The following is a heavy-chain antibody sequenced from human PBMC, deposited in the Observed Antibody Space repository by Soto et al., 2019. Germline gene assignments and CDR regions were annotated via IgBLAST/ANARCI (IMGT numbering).Heavy chain of an antibody. Sequence: VGSHRLSSAASGFTGISNYMSWVRQATGKGLEWVSVIYSGGSTYYADSVKGRFTISRDNSKNTLYLQMNSLRAEDTAVYYCAREGYYDFWSGYPYYYGMDVWGQGTTVTVSS. J-gene: IGHJ6*02. V-gene: IGHV3-66*01. CDR1: GFTGISNY. D-gene: IGHD3-3*01. CDR2: IYSGGST. CDR3: AREGYYDFWSGYPYYYGMDV.